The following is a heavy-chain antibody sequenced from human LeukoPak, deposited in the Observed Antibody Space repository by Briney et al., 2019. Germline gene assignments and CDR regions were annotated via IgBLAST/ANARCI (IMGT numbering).Heavy chain of an antibody. V-gene: IGHV1-69*13. J-gene: IGHJ6*03. CDR3: ARSSSGYDYYYYYYMDV. CDR1: GGTFSSYA. CDR2: IIPIFGTA. D-gene: IGHD5-12*01. Sequence: ASVKVSCKASGGTFSSYAISWVRQAPGQGLEWMGGIIPIFGTANYAQKFQGRVTITADESTSTAYMELSSLRSEDTAVYYCARSSSGYDYYYYYYMDVWGTGTTVTVSS.